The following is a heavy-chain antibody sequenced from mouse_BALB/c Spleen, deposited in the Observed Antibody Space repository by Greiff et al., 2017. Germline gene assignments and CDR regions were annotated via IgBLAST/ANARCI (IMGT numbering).Heavy chain of an antibody. CDR1: GFTFTDYY. D-gene: IGHD2-4*01. V-gene: IGHV7-3*02. CDR3: ARDIYYDYDGYYAMDY. CDR2: IRNKANGYTT. Sequence: EVKLMESGGGLVQPGGSLRLSCATSGFTFTDYYMSWVRQPPGKALEWLGFIRNKANGYTTEYSASVKGRFTISRDNSQSILYLQMNTLRAEDSATYYCARDIYYDYDGYYAMDYWGQGTSVTVSS. J-gene: IGHJ4*01.